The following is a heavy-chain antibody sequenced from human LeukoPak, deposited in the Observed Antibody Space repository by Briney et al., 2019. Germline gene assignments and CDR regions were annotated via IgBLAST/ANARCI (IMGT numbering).Heavy chain of an antibody. Sequence: SETLSLTCSVSGGSINSDFWSWIRQPAGMGLEWIGRIHSAGTANYNASLKNRVTMSLDTSKNQFSLNLSSVTAADTAVYFCAREWYGSGTYRQLDYWGQGTLVTVSS. J-gene: IGHJ4*02. D-gene: IGHD3-10*01. CDR3: AREWYGSGTYRQLDY. V-gene: IGHV4-4*07. CDR1: GGSINSDF. CDR2: IHSAGTA.